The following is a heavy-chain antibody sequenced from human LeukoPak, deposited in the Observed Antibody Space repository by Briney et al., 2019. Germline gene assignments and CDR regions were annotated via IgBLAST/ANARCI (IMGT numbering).Heavy chain of an antibody. CDR3: AKDLILAGSSSG. CDR2: ISSSSSSI. D-gene: IGHD6-6*01. Sequence: GGSLRLSCAASGFTFSSYSMNWVRQAPGKGLEWVSYISSSSSSIYYADSVKGRFTISRDNAKNSLYLQMNSLRTTAVYYCAKDLILAGSSSGWGQGTLVTVSS. J-gene: IGHJ4*02. CDR1: GFTFSSYS. V-gene: IGHV3-48*01.